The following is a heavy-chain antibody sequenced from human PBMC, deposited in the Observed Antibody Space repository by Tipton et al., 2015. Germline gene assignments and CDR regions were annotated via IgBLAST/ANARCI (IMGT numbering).Heavy chain of an antibody. CDR2: NSYSGTA. D-gene: IGHD2-21*01. V-gene: IGHV4-59*11. CDR1: GGSTTSHY. J-gene: IGHJ4*02. CDR3: ARGAVRDGDSRKSTFDY. Sequence: TLSLTCTVSGGSTTSHYWSWIRQPPGKGLEWIGYNSYSGTAYYHPSLKSRVTISVDTSNNHFSLKLSSVTAADTAVYYCARGAVRDGDSRKSTFDYWGQGTLVTVSS.